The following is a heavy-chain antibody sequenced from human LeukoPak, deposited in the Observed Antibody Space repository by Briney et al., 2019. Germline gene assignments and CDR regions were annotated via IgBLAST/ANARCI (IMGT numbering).Heavy chain of an antibody. CDR2: IYTSGST. D-gene: IGHD2-2*01. CDR1: GGSISSGSYY. Sequence: SETLSLTCTVSGGSISSGSYYWSWIRQPAGKGLEWIGRIYTSGSTNYNPSLKSRVTISVDTSKNQFSLKLSSVTAADTAVYYCATSSGYVPGGPLVDYWGQGTLVTVSS. V-gene: IGHV4-61*02. CDR3: ATSSGYVPGGPLVDY. J-gene: IGHJ4*02.